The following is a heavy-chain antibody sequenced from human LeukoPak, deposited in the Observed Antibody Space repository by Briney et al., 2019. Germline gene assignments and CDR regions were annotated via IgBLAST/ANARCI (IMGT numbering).Heavy chain of an antibody. V-gene: IGHV3-11*06. CDR1: GFTFSDYY. CDR2: ISSSSSYT. D-gene: IGHD6-6*01. J-gene: IGHJ5*02. CDR3: ARVRYSSSSPWFDP. Sequence: GGSLRLSCAASGFTFSDYYMSWIRQAPGKGLEWVSYISSSSSYTNYADSVKGRFTFSRDNAKNSLYLQMNSLRAEDTAVYYCARVRYSSSSPWFDPWGQGTLVTVSS.